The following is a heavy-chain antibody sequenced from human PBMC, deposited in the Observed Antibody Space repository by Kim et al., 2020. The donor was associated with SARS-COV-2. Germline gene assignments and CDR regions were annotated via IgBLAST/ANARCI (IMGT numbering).Heavy chain of an antibody. CDR2: ISSSGSTI. CDR1: GFTFSSYE. D-gene: IGHD3-22*01. J-gene: IGHJ2*01. CDR3: AREQGPDYYDSSGYYLSYWYFDL. V-gene: IGHV3-48*03. Sequence: GGSLRLSCAASGFTFSSYEMNWVRQAPGKGLEWVSYISSSGSTIYYADSVKGRFTISRDNAKNSLYLQMNSLRAEDTAVYYCAREQGPDYYDSSGYYLSYWYFDLWGRGTLVTVSS.